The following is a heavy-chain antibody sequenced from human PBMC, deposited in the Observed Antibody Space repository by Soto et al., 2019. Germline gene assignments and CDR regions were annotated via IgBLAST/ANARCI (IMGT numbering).Heavy chain of an antibody. V-gene: IGHV3-53*04. D-gene: IGHD6-19*01. CDR1: GFTVSSNY. CDR2: IYSGGST. J-gene: IGHJ6*03. Sequence: EVQLVESGGGLVQPGGSLRLSCAASGFTVSSNYMSWVRQAPGKGLEWVSVIYSGGSTYYADSVKGRFTISRHNSKNTLYLQMNSLRAEDTAVYYCARAKGGYSSGWTSYYYYMDVWGKGTTVTVSS. CDR3: ARAKGGYSSGWTSYYYYMDV.